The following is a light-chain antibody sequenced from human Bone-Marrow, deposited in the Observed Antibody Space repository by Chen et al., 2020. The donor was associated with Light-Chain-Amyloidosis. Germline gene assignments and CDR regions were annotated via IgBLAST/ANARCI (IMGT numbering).Light chain of an antibody. J-gene: IGLJ2*01. V-gene: IGLV3-25*03. CDR2: RDT. CDR3: QSADSSGTYEVI. Sequence: SSPLTHPPSVSVSPGQTARNPGSGDDLPTKYAYWYQQKPGQAPVLVIHRDTERPSGISERFSGSSSGTTDTLTISGVQAEDEADYHCQSADSSGTYEVIFGGGTKLTVL. CDR1: DLPTKY.